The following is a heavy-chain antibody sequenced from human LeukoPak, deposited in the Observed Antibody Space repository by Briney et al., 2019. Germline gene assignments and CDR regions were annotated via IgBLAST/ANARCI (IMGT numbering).Heavy chain of an antibody. CDR1: GFAFSTAW. V-gene: IGHV3-15*01. J-gene: IGHJ4*02. CDR3: TKTFYSDSTFDY. D-gene: IGHD4-11*01. Sequence: GGSLRLSCVASGFAFSTAWMSWVRQAPGKGLEWVGRIKSKSAGGTTDYAAPVKGRFTISRDDAMNTLFLQMNSLKTEDTAVYYCTKTFYSDSTFDYWGQGTLVTVSS. CDR2: IKSKSAGGTT.